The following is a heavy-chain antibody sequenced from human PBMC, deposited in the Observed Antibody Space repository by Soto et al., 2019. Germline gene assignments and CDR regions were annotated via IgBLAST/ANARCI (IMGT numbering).Heavy chain of an antibody. V-gene: IGHV1-69*12. CDR3: ASHSGSSPEGRYYYGMDV. CDR1: GGTFSSYA. CDR2: IIPIFGTA. Sequence: QVQLVQSGAEVKKPGSSVKVSCKASGGTFSSYAISWVRQGPGQGLEWMGGIIPIFGTADYAQKFQGRVTITADESTSTAYMELSSLRSEDTAVYYCASHSGSSPEGRYYYGMDVWGQGTTVTVSS. J-gene: IGHJ6*02. D-gene: IGHD1-26*01.